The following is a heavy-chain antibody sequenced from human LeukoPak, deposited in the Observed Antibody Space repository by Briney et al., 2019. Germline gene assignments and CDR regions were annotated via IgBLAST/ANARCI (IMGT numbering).Heavy chain of an antibody. CDR2: IGTAGDT. J-gene: IGHJ4*02. CDR3: ARGVTMVRGVISPFDY. V-gene: IGHV3-13*01. CDR1: GFTFSSYD. Sequence: GGSLRLSCAASGFTFSSYDMHWVRQATGKGLEWVSAIGTAGDTYYPGSVKGRFTISRENAKNSLYLQMNSLRAGDTAVYYCARGVTMVRGVISPFDYWGQGTLVTVSS. D-gene: IGHD3-10*01.